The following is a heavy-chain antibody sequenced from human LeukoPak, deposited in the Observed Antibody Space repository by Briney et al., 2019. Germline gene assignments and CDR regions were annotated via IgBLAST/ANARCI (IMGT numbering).Heavy chain of an antibody. Sequence: ASVKVSCKASGYTFINNWMHWVRQAPGQGLEWVGLINPTGTTTLYAQKFQGRVTLTRDMSTSTDYMELRSLKSEDTAVYYCARDNSVGDIAWRLDPWGQGTLVTVFS. CDR1: GYTFINNW. CDR2: INPTGTTT. D-gene: IGHD3-10*01. V-gene: IGHV1-46*01. CDR3: ARDNSVGDIAWRLDP. J-gene: IGHJ5*02.